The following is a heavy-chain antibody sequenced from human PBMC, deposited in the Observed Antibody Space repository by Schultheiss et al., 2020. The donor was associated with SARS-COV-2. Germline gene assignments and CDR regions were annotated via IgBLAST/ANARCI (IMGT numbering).Heavy chain of an antibody. CDR1: GFTFDDYG. Sequence: GGSLRLSCAASGFTFDDYGMSWVRQAPGKGLEWVSYISSSGSTIYYADSVKGRFTISRDNAKNSLYLQMNSLRAEDTAVYYCARDSPSGGDWLSIWSVYWGQGTLVTVSS. CDR2: ISSSGSTI. CDR3: ARDSPSGGDWLSIWSVY. V-gene: IGHV3-48*04. J-gene: IGHJ4*02. D-gene: IGHD2-21*02.